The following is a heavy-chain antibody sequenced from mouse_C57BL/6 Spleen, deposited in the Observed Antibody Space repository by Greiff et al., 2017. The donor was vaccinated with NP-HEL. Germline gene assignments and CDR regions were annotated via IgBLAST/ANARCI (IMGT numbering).Heavy chain of an antibody. J-gene: IGHJ1*03. CDR2: ISSGGSYT. CDR1: GFTFSSYG. CDR3: ARHRGADGYYEYFDV. Sequence: EVMLVESGGDLVKPGGSLKLSCAASGFTFSSYGMSWVRQTPDKRLEWVATISSGGSYTYYPDSVKGRFTISRDNAKNTLYLQMSSLKSEDTAMYYCARHRGADGYYEYFDVWGTGTTVTVSS. D-gene: IGHD2-3*01. V-gene: IGHV5-6*01.